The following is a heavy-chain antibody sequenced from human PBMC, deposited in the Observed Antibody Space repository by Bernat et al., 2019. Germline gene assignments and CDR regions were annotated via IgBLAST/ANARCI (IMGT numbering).Heavy chain of an antibody. Sequence: QLQLQESGPGLVKPPETLSLTCTVSGGSISTTSHYWGWIRQPPGKGLEWIGSINYSGSTYYNPSLKSRVSMSVDTSKNQFYLWLISVTAADTAVYYCAGQYDFWSAYGWFDPWGQGTLVTVSS. D-gene: IGHD3-3*01. CDR3: AGQYDFWSAYGWFDP. CDR2: INYSGST. J-gene: IGHJ5*02. CDR1: GGSISTTSHY. V-gene: IGHV4-39*01.